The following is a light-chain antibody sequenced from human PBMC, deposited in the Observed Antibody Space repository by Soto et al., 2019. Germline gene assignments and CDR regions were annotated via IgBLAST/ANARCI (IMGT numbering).Light chain of an antibody. CDR2: GAS. CDR3: QQYGSSPPWA. Sequence: EIVLTQSPGTLSLSPGERATLSCRASQSVSSSFLAWYQQKPGQSPRLLIYGASSRATGIPDRFSGSGSGTDFTLTIRKLEPEDFAVYYCQQYGSSPPWAFGQGTKADIK. CDR1: QSVSSSF. J-gene: IGKJ1*01. V-gene: IGKV3-20*01.